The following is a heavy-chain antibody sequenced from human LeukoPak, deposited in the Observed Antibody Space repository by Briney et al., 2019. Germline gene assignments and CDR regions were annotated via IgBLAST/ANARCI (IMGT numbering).Heavy chain of an antibody. J-gene: IGHJ2*01. CDR2: ISAYNGNT. Sequence: ASVKVSCKASGYTFTSYGISWVRQAPGQGLEWMGWISAYNGNTNYAQKLQDRVTMTTDTSTSTAYMELRSLRSDDTAVYYCARGASDILTGYPNAFQWYFDLWGRGTLVTVSS. D-gene: IGHD3-9*01. CDR1: GYTFTSYG. CDR3: ARGASDILTGYPNAFQWYFDL. V-gene: IGHV1-18*01.